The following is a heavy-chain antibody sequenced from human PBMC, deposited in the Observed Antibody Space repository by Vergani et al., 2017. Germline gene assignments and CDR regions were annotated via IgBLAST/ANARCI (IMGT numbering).Heavy chain of an antibody. V-gene: IGHV3-21*01. CDR2: ISSSSSYI. CDR3: ARDHWGEYCSGGSCYHYYYGMDV. Sequence: EVDLVESGGGLAQPGGSLRLSCEASGITFWKFGMHWVRQGPGKGLEWVSSISSSSSYIYYADSVKGRFTISRDNAKNSLYLQMNSLRAEDTAVYYCARDHWGEYCSGGSCYHYYYGMDVWGQGTTVTVSS. J-gene: IGHJ6*02. D-gene: IGHD2-15*01. CDR1: GITFWKFG.